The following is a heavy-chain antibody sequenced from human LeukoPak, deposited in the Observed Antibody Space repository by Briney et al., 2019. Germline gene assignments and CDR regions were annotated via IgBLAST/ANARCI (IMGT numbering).Heavy chain of an antibody. CDR2: IKEDGNEK. D-gene: IGHD3-10*01. J-gene: IGHJ4*02. CDR3: ALNPDYYGSGSFDY. Sequence: GGSLRLSCAASGFTFSSYSMNWVRQAPGKGLEWVADIKEDGNEKYYVDSVKGRFTISRDNAKNSLYLQMNSLRAEDTAVYYCALNPDYYGSGSFDYWGQGTLVTVSS. V-gene: IGHV3-7*01. CDR1: GFTFSSYS.